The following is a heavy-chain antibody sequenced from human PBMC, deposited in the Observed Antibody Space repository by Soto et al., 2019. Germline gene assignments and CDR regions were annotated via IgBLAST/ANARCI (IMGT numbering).Heavy chain of an antibody. CDR1: GFTFSSYG. CDR3: AKEGGLSGSYYISSSYYLDY. J-gene: IGHJ4*02. CDR2: ISYDGSNT. V-gene: IGHV3-30*18. Sequence: QVQLVESGGGVVQPGRSLRLSCVASGFTFSSYGMHWVRQAPGKGLEWVAIISYDGSNTYYADCVKGRFTITRDNSKNTLYLQMNSLRAEDTSVYYCAKEGGLSGSYYISSSYYLDYWGQGTLVTVSS. D-gene: IGHD1-26*01.